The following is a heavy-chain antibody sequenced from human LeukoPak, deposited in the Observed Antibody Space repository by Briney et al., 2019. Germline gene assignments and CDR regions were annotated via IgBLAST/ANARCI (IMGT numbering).Heavy chain of an antibody. D-gene: IGHD2-2*01. J-gene: IGHJ3*02. Sequence: SETLSLTCTVSDGSISSYYWSWIRQPPGKGLEWIGHIYTSGSTNYNPSLKSRVTMSVDTSKNQFSLKLSSVTAADTAVYYCARICSSTSCEGAFDIWGQGTMVTVSS. CDR2: IYTSGST. CDR3: ARICSSTSCEGAFDI. V-gene: IGHV4-4*07. CDR1: DGSISSYY.